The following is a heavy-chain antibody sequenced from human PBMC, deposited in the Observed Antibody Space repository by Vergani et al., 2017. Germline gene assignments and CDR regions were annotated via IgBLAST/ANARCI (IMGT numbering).Heavy chain of an antibody. CDR2: VGFDGSDT. J-gene: IGHJ4*02. V-gene: IGHV3-74*01. CDR1: GFSVSNSG. CDR3: ARDGAGTIDFDY. D-gene: IGHD1-26*01. Sequence: VQLVESGGGAVQPGGSLRLSCVASGFSVSNSGMHWVRQGPGKGLEWVSRVGFDGSDTVYADSVKGRFTISKDSAMNNMHLQMTNVRAEDTAVYFCARDGAGTIDFDYWGPGILVTVSS.